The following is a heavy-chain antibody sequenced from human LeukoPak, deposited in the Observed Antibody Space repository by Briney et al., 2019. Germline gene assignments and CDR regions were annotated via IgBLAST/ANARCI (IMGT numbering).Heavy chain of an antibody. J-gene: IGHJ6*03. Sequence: ASVKVSCKASGYTFTSYDINWVRQATGQGLEWMGWMNPNSGNTGYAQKFQGRVTMTRNTSISTAYMELSSLRSEDTAVYYCARGRNGAEHRYCYMDVWGKGTTVTVSS. D-gene: IGHD1-14*01. CDR3: ARGRNGAEHRYCYMDV. CDR1: GYTFTSYD. V-gene: IGHV1-8*01. CDR2: MNPNSGNT.